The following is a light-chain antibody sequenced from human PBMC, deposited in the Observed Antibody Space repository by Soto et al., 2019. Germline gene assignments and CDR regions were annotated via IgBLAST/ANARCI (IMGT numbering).Light chain of an antibody. J-gene: IGLJ3*02. Sequence: QSVLTQSPSASASLGASVKLTCTLSSGHSSYAIAWHQQQPEKGPRYLMKVNSDGSHSKGDGIPDRFSGSSSGTERYLTISSLQSEDEADYYCQTWDTGIRVFGGGTKVTVL. CDR1: SGHSSYA. CDR2: VNSDGSH. V-gene: IGLV4-69*01. CDR3: QTWDTGIRV.